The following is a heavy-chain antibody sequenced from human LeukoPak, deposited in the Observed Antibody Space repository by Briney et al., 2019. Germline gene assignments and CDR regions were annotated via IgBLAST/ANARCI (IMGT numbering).Heavy chain of an antibody. D-gene: IGHD6-25*01. J-gene: IGHJ4*02. CDR3: ARRTSGNYFDY. V-gene: IGHV4-34*01. CDR2: INHSGST. CDR1: GGSFSGYY. Sequence: PSETLSLTCAVYGGSFSGYYWSWIRQPPGKGLEWIGEINHSGSTNYNPSLKSRVTISVDTSKNQFSLKLSSVTAADTAVYYCARRTSGNYFDYWGQGTLVTVSS.